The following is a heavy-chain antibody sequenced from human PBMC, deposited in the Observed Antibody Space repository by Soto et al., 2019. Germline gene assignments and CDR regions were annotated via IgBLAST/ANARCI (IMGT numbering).Heavy chain of an antibody. J-gene: IGHJ4*02. CDR2: IYYSGST. D-gene: IGHD4-17*01. CDR3: ARGKTDYGGNYPFDY. CDR1: GGSISSGGYY. V-gene: IGHV4-31*03. Sequence: QVQLQESGPGLVKPSQTLSLTCTVSGGSISSGGYYWSWIRQHPGKGLEWIGYIYYSGSTYYNPSLKSRVTITVDTSKDQFDLKLSSVTAADTAVYYCARGKTDYGGNYPFDYWGQGTLVTVSS.